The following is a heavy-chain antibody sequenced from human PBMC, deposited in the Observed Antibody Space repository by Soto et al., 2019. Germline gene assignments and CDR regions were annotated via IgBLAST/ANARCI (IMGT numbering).Heavy chain of an antibody. CDR3: ARARDARGGAAAGTNYFDY. CDR2: IYYSGST. D-gene: IGHD6-13*01. V-gene: IGHV4-31*03. J-gene: IGHJ4*02. CDR1: GGSISSGGYY. Sequence: QVQLQESGPGLVKPSQTLSLTCTVSGGSISSGGYYWSWIRQHPGKGLEWIGYIYYSGSTYYNPSLKSRVTISVETSKNQFSLKLSSVTAADTAVYYCARARDARGGAAAGTNYFDYWGQGTLVTVSS.